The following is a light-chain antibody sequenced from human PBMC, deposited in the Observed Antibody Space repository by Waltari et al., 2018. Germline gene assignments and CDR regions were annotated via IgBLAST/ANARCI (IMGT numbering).Light chain of an antibody. Sequence: SALTQPASVSGSPGQSITISCTGTSSDIGDFNYISWYQQHPGEGPKLLIYGVTKRPSGVSNRFSGSKSGNTASLTISGLQADDEAEYFCSSYTDTNTLHVVFGGGTKLSVL. CDR1: SSDIGDFNY. V-gene: IGLV2-14*03. CDR3: SSYTDTNTLHVV. J-gene: IGLJ2*01. CDR2: GVT.